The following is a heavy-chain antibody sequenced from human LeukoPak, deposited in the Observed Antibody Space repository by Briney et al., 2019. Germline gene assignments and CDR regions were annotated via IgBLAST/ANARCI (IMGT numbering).Heavy chain of an antibody. CDR3: AAAYCGGDCYFDY. J-gene: IGHJ4*02. D-gene: IGHD2-21*02. Sequence: SVKVSCKASGFTFTSSAMQWVRQARGQRLEWIGWIVVGSGNTNYAQKFQERVTITRDMSTSTAYMELSSLRSEDTAVYYCAAAYCGGDCYFDYWGQGTLVTVSS. V-gene: IGHV1-58*02. CDR1: GFTFTSSA. CDR2: IVVGSGNT.